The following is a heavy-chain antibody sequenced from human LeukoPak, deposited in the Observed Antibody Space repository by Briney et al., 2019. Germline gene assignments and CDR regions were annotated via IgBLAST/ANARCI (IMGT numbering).Heavy chain of an antibody. CDR3: TEDVDTVDY. V-gene: IGHV3-15*01. D-gene: IGHD5-18*01. CDR1: GFTFSNAW. J-gene: IGHJ4*02. CDR2: IKSKTDGGTT. Sequence: GGSLRLSCAASGFTFSNAWMSWVRQATGKGLEWVGRIKSKTDGGTTDYAAPVKGRFTISRDDSKNTPSLQMNSLKAEDTAFYYCTEDVDTVDYWGQGTLVTASS.